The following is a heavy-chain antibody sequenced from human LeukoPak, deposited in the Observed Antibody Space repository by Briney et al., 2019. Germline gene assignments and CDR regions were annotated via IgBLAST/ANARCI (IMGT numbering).Heavy chain of an antibody. CDR2: ISSSSSYI. J-gene: IGHJ6*02. CDR1: GFTFSSFN. V-gene: IGHV3-21*04. D-gene: IGHD3-10*01. Sequence: KPGGSLRLSCAGSGFTFSSFNMNWVRQAPGKGLEWVSSISSSSSYINYADSVKGRFTISRDNSKNTLYLQMNSLRAEDTAVYYCAKFLAYGSGLGGYYYYGMDVWGQGTTVTVSS. CDR3: AKFLAYGSGLGGYYYYGMDV.